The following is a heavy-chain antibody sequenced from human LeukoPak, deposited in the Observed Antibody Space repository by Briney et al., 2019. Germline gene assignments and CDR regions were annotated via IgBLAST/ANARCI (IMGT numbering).Heavy chain of an antibody. V-gene: IGHV1-69*13. J-gene: IGHJ4*02. CDR3: ARGGWDTFFDY. Sequence: ASVKVSCKASGGTFSSYAISWVRQAPGQGLEWMGGINPIFGTANYAQKFQGRVTITADESTSTAYMELSSLRSEDTAVYYCARGGWDTFFDYWGQGTLVTVSS. CDR2: INPIFGTA. D-gene: IGHD6-19*01. CDR1: GGTFSSYA.